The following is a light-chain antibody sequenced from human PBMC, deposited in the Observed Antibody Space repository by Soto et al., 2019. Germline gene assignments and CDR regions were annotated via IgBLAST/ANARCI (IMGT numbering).Light chain of an antibody. Sequence: QSALTQPRSVSGSPGQSVSISCTGTSSDVGRYNYVSWYQQHPGKAPKLMIYDVSERPSGVPDRFSGSKSGNTASLTISGLQGEDEADYYCCSFAGSYTGVFGTGTKLT. J-gene: IGLJ1*01. CDR2: DVS. CDR3: CSFAGSYTGV. V-gene: IGLV2-11*01. CDR1: SSDVGRYNY.